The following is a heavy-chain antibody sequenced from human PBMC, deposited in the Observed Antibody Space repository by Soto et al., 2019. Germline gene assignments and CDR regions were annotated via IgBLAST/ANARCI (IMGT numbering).Heavy chain of an antibody. CDR1: GGSISSYY. Sequence: QVQLQESGPGLVKPSETLSLTCSVSGGSISSYYWSWIRQPPGKGLEWIGYIYFSGSTNYNPSLKSRVTISVDTSKNQFSLKLRSVTAADTAVYYCARLTDSIFQNDYGGNPYYFDYWGQGTLVTVSS. J-gene: IGHJ4*02. CDR2: IYFSGST. V-gene: IGHV4-59*08. D-gene: IGHD4-17*01. CDR3: ARLTDSIFQNDYGGNPYYFDY.